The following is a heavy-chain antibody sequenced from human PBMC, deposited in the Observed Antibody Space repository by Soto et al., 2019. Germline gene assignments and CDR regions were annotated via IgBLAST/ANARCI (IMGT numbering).Heavy chain of an antibody. CDR2: ISGSGGST. Sequence: EVQLLESGGGLVQPGGSPRLSCAASGFTFSSYAMSWVRQAPGKGLEWVSGISGSGGSTYYADSVKGRFTISRDNSKNTMYLQMNSLRADDTAVYYCAKHLRDRYDYYYAMDVWGQGTTVTVSS. V-gene: IGHV3-23*01. CDR1: GFTFSSYA. J-gene: IGHJ6*02. CDR3: AKHLRDRYDYYYAMDV. D-gene: IGHD2-21*02.